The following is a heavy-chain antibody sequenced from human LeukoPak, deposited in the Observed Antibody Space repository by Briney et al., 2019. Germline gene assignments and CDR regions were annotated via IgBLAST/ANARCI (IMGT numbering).Heavy chain of an antibody. D-gene: IGHD1-20*01. CDR2: INHGGST. CDR1: GGSFSGYY. Sequence: SETLSLSCGVYGGSFSGYYYSWIRQSPGKGLEWIGEINHGGSTNYNPAFKSRVAISVDTSKTQFSLRLTSVSAADTAVFYCARDPVPYNFDSHFLVRRWDVWGQGVMVIVSS. CDR3: ARDPVPYNFDSHFLVRRWDV. V-gene: IGHV4-34*01. J-gene: IGHJ3*01.